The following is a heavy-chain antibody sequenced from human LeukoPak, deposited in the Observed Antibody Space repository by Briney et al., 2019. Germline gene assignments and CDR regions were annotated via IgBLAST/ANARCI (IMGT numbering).Heavy chain of an antibody. CDR1: GASISNYY. CDR2: ISFSGST. J-gene: IGHJ5*02. V-gene: IGHV4-4*07. CDR3: ARDSGTTGEVRFDP. D-gene: IGHD4-17*01. Sequence: SETLSLTCAVYGASISNYYWSWIRQPAAKGLEWIGRISFSGSTDYNPSLKSRVAMSLDSSKTQFSLKLSSVTAADTAIYYCARDSGTTGEVRFDPWGQGILVTVSA.